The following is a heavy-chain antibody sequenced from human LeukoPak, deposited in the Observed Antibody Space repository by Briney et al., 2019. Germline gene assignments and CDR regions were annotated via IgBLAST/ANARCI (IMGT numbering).Heavy chain of an antibody. CDR2: IWYDGSNK. V-gene: IGHV3-33*01. J-gene: IGHJ3*02. D-gene: IGHD2-2*01. CDR3: ARASQLRDAFDI. Sequence: PGRSLRLSCAASGFTFSSYGMHWVRQAPGKGLEWLAVIWYDGSNKYYADSVKGRFTISRDNSKNTLYLQMNSLRAEDTAVYYCARASQLRDAFDIWGQGTMVTVSS. CDR1: GFTFSSYG.